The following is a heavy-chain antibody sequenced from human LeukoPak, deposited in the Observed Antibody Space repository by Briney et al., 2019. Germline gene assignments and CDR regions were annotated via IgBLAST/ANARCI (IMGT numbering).Heavy chain of an antibody. CDR1: GLTFSSYE. J-gene: IGHJ4*02. CDR2: ISSSGSTI. D-gene: IGHD5-18*01. V-gene: IGHV3-48*03. Sequence: GGSLRLSCAASGLTFSSYEMNWVRQAPGKGLEWVSYISSSGSTIYYADSVKGRFTISRDNAKNSLYLQMNSLRAEDTAVYYCARDPLTLGYSYGQGVYWGQGTLVTVSS. CDR3: ARDPLTLGYSYGQGVY.